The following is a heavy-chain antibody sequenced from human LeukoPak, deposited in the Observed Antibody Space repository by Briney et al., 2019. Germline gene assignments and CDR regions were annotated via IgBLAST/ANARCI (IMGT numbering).Heavy chain of an antibody. D-gene: IGHD1-26*01. CDR1: GDSVSSNSAA. Sequence: SQTLSLTCAISGDSVSSNSAAWNWIRQSPSRGLEWLGRTYYRSKWYNDYAVSVKSRITINPDTSKNQFSLQLNSVTPEDTAVYCCARDGWELLGSPFDYWGQGTLVTVSS. V-gene: IGHV6-1*01. CDR3: ARDGWELLGSPFDY. CDR2: TYYRSKWYN. J-gene: IGHJ4*02.